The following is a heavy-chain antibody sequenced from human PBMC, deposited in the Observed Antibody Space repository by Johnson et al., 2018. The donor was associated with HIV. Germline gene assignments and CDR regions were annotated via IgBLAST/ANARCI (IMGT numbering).Heavy chain of an antibody. J-gene: IGHJ3*02. D-gene: IGHD6-13*01. CDR1: GFTFSDYY. CDR2: ISSSGTTV. Sequence: QVQLVESGGGLVKPGGSLRLSCAASGFTFSDYYMSWIRQTPGKGLEWVSYISSSGTTVYNADSVKGRFSISRDNAKQSLYLQMNSLRAEDTAFYYCARGKGAAAGLDAFDIWGQGTMVTVSS. V-gene: IGHV3-11*01. CDR3: ARGKGAAAGLDAFDI.